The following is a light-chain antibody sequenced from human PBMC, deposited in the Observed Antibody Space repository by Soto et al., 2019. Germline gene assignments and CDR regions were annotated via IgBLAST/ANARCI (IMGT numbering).Light chain of an antibody. J-gene: IGKJ1*01. Sequence: EIVMTQSPATLSVSPGERATVSCRASQSVSSNLAWYQQKPGQAPRLVIYGASTRATGFPARFSGSGSGTEFTLTISSLQPEDFAVYYCQQYGSSPRTFGQGTKVEIK. CDR1: QSVSSN. CDR2: GAS. V-gene: IGKV3-15*01. CDR3: QQYGSSPRT.